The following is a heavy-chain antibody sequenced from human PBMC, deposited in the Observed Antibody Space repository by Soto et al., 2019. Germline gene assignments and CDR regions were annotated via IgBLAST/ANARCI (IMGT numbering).Heavy chain of an antibody. CDR3: ALFPPHSSGWYEGPDY. V-gene: IGHV1-69*01. CDR1: GGTFSSYA. D-gene: IGHD6-19*01. CDR2: IIPIFGTA. Sequence: QVQLVQSGAEVKKPGSSVKVSCKASGGTFSSYAISWVRQAPGQGLEWMGGIIPIFGTANYAQKFQGRVTITADESTSTAYMGLSSLRSEDTAVYYCALFPPHSSGWYEGPDYWGQGTLVTVSS. J-gene: IGHJ4*02.